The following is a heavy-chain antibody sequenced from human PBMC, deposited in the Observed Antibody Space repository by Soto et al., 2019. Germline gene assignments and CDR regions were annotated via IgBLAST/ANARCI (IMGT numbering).Heavy chain of an antibody. D-gene: IGHD6-13*01. CDR3: GRGPSPRAPAGGTPYYYAMDV. J-gene: IGHJ6*02. Sequence: ASVKVSCKASGYDFTAYDINWVRQASGRGLEWMGWMNPINGATGSARRFQGRVSMTRNTDRNTAYLELTSLRSDDTAVYYCGRGPSPRAPAGGTPYYYAMDVWG. V-gene: IGHV1-8*02. CDR2: MNPINGAT. CDR1: GYDFTAYD.